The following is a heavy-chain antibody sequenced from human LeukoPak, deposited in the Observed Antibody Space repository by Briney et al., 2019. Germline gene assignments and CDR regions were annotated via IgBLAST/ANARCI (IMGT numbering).Heavy chain of an antibody. CDR2: ISTSSSYI. CDR1: GFTFSSCS. D-gene: IGHD3-9*01. Sequence: PGGSLRLSCAASGFTFSSCSMNWVRQAPGKGLEWVSFISTSSSYIYYADSVKGRFTISRDNAKNSLHLQMNSLRAEDTAVYYCARDHDWDYMDAWGKGTTVTVSS. J-gene: IGHJ6*03. CDR3: ARDHDWDYMDA. V-gene: IGHV3-21*01.